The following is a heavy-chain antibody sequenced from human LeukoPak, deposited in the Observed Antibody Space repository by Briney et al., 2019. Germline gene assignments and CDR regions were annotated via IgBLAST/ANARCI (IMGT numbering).Heavy chain of an antibody. CDR1: GFTFSSYA. CDR2: ISGSGGST. Sequence: PGGSLRLSCAASGFTFSSYAMSWVRQVPGKGLEWVSSISGSGGSTYYADSVKGRFTISRDNSKNTLYLQMNSLRAEDTAVYYCAKEKQWLVPELKFFYGMDVWGQGTTVTVSS. CDR3: AKEKQWLVPELKFFYGMDV. J-gene: IGHJ6*02. D-gene: IGHD6-19*01. V-gene: IGHV3-23*01.